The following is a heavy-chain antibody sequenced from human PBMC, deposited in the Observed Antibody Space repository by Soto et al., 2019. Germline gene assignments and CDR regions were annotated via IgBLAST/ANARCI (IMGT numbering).Heavy chain of an antibody. V-gene: IGHV3-13*01. J-gene: IGHJ3*02. Sequence: PWGSLXLSCAASGFTFSSYDMHWVRQATGKGLEWVSAIGTAGDTYYPGSVKGRFTISRENAKNSLYLQMNSLRAGDTAVYYCAMGWLVRDAFDIWGQGTMVTVSS. CDR1: GFTFSSYD. CDR3: AMGWLVRDAFDI. CDR2: IGTAGDT. D-gene: IGHD6-19*01.